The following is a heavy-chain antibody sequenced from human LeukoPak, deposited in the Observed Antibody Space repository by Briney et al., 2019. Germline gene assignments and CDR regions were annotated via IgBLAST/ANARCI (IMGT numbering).Heavy chain of an antibody. CDR2: IWHDGSNK. CDR3: AKDQFVSRGQVVTAFDY. D-gene: IGHD4-23*01. CDR1: GFSFSSYG. V-gene: IGHV3-33*03. Sequence: GGSLRLSCAASGFSFSSYGMHWVRQAPGKGLEWVGIIWHDGSNKYYADSVKGRFTISRDNSNNTLYLRMSSLRAEDTAVYYCAKDQFVSRGQVVTAFDYWGQGTLVTVSS. J-gene: IGHJ4*02.